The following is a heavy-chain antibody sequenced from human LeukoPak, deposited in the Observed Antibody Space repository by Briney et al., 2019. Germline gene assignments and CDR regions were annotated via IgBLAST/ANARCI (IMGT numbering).Heavy chain of an antibody. D-gene: IGHD3-10*01. CDR3: ARSYYGSGTSYGMDA. CDR2: IKQDGSEK. Sequence: PGGSLRLSCAVSGFTFSRHWMSWVRQAPGKGLEWLANIKQDGSEKYYVDSVEGRFTIARDNAKNSLYLQMNSLRAEDTAVYYCARSYYGSGTSYGMDAWGQGTTVTVSS. J-gene: IGHJ6*02. CDR1: GFTFSRHW. V-gene: IGHV3-7*01.